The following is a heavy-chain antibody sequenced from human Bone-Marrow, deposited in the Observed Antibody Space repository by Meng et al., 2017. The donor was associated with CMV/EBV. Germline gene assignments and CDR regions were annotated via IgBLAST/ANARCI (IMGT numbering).Heavy chain of an antibody. V-gene: IGHV3-11*01. D-gene: IGHD6-19*01. CDR3: AKGTSSGWPDDAFDI. CDR1: GFTFSDYY. Sequence: GGLLRPSCAAPGFTFSDYYMSWIRQAPGKGLEWVSYISSSGSTIYYADAVKGRFTISRDNAKNSLYLQMKSLRAEDMPLYYCAKGTSSGWPDDAFDIWGQGTRVTVSS. J-gene: IGHJ3*02. CDR2: ISSSGSTI.